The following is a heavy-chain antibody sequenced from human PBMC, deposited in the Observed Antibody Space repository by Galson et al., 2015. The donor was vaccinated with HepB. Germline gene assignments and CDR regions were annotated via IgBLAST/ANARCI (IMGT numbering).Heavy chain of an antibody. J-gene: IGHJ4*02. CDR1: GFTFSDYY. Sequence: SLRLSCAASGFTFSDYYMSWIRQAPGKGLEWVSYISSSGSTIYYADSVKGRFTISRDNAKNSLYLQMNSLRAEDTAVYYCAREDSSGSLMHYWGQGTLVTVSS. D-gene: IGHD3-22*01. CDR3: AREDSSGSLMHY. V-gene: IGHV3-11*01. CDR2: ISSSGSTI.